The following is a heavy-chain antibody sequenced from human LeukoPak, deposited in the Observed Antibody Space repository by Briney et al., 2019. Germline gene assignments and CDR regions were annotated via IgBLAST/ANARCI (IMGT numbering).Heavy chain of an antibody. CDR1: GYSFSSHW. D-gene: IGHD6-19*01. V-gene: IGHV5-51*01. CDR2: ITPRDSDT. Sequence: GESLKISCKASGYSFSSHWIGWVRQRPGKGLEWMGIITPRDSDTTYSPSFQGQVTISADRSISTAYLQWSSLKASDTAMYYCARIFSSGWYTIGPWGQGTLVTVSS. J-gene: IGHJ5*02. CDR3: ARIFSSGWYTIGP.